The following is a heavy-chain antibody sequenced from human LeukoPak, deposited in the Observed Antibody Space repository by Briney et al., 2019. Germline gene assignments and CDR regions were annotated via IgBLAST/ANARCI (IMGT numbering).Heavy chain of an antibody. D-gene: IGHD3-22*01. CDR1: GFTFSSYA. CDR2: ISYDGSNK. V-gene: IGHV3-30-3*01. Sequence: PGGSLRLSCAASGFTFSSYAMHWVRQAPGKGLEWVAVISYDGSNKYYADSVKGRFTISRDNSKNTLYLQMNSLRAEDTAVYYCARDPYDSSGYCGDAFDIWGQGTMVTVSS. CDR3: ARDPYDSSGYCGDAFDI. J-gene: IGHJ3*02.